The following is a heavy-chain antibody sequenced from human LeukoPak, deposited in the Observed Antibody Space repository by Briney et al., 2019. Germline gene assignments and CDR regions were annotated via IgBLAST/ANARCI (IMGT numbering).Heavy chain of an antibody. CDR1: GYTFTSYY. Sequence: ASVKVSCKASGYTFTSYYMHWVRQAPGQGLEWMGIINPSGGSTSYAQKFQGRVTMTRDMSTSTVYMELSSLRSEDTAVYYCARGPDYDSSGYYYGGDYFEYWGQGTLVTVSS. V-gene: IGHV1-46*01. CDR3: ARGPDYDSSGYYYGGDYFEY. CDR2: INPSGGST. D-gene: IGHD3-22*01. J-gene: IGHJ4*02.